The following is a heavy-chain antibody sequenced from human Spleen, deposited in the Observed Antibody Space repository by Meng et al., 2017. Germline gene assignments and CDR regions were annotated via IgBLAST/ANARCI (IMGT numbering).Heavy chain of an antibody. CDR3: ARAVNCSLTSCYWYYYYYGMDV. CDR1: GFTFNSYE. Sequence: GESLKISCAASGFTFNSYEMIWVRQAPGKGLEWVSYISDSGSSIYYADSVKGRFTISRDNAKNSLYLQMNSLRAEDTALYYCARAVNCSLTSCYWYYYYYGMDVWGQGTTVTVSS. CDR2: ISDSGSSI. D-gene: IGHD2-2*01. J-gene: IGHJ6*02. V-gene: IGHV3-48*03.